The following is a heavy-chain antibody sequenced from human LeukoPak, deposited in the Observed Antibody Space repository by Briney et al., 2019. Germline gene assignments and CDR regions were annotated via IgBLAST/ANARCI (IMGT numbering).Heavy chain of an antibody. V-gene: IGHV1-8*01. Sequence: GASVKVSCKASGYTFTSYDINWVRQATGQGLEWMGWMNPNSGNTGYAQKLQGRVTMTTDTSTSTAYMELRSLRSDDTAVYYCARVGTIAVAGTARQDAFDIWGQGTMVTVSS. CDR1: GYTFTSYD. D-gene: IGHD6-19*01. CDR3: ARVGTIAVAGTARQDAFDI. J-gene: IGHJ3*02. CDR2: MNPNSGNT.